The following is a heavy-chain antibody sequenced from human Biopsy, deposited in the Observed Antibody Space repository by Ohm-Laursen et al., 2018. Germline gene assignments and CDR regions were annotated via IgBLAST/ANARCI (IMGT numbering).Heavy chain of an antibody. D-gene: IGHD1-1*01. CDR1: GYTLNELS. Sequence: ASVKVSCKASGYTLNELSMHWVRQVPGKGLEWMGGFAPENGKTVYAQNFQARVSLTEDTSTDTAYMELRSLRSEDTAVYYCAADINVWNVNYWGQGTQVTVSS. CDR2: FAPENGKT. J-gene: IGHJ4*02. CDR3: AADINVWNVNY. V-gene: IGHV1-24*01.